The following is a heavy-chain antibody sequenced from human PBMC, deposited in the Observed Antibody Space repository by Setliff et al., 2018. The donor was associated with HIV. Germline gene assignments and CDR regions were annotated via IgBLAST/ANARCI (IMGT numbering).Heavy chain of an antibody. D-gene: IGHD3-3*01. J-gene: IGHJ6*03. V-gene: IGHV3-21*01. Sequence: PGGSLRLSCAASGLTFSSYTMNWVRQAPGKGLEWVSSISSSSSYIYYADSVKGRFTISRDNAKNSLYLQMNSLRAEDTAFYYCARGDNFWRGYLLGESYYYYYMDVWGKGTTVTVSS. CDR1: GLTFSSYT. CDR3: ARGDNFWRGYLLGESYYYYYMDV. CDR2: ISSSSSYI.